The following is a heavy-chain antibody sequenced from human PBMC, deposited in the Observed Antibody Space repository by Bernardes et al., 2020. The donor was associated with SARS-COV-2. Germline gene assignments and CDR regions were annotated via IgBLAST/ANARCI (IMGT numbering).Heavy chain of an antibody. CDR1: GYTFTSYG. CDR3: ATTSPIMVRGVITPSWFDP. Sequence: ASVKVSCKASGYTFTSYGISWVRQAPGKGLEWMGGFDPEDGETIYAQKFQGRVTMTEDTSTDTAYMELSSLRSEDTAVYYCATTSPIMVRGVITPSWFDPWGQGTLVTVSS. D-gene: IGHD3-10*01. CDR2: FDPEDGET. J-gene: IGHJ5*02. V-gene: IGHV1-24*01.